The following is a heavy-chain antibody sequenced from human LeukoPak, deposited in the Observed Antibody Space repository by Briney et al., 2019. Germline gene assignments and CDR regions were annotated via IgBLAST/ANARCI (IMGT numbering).Heavy chain of an antibody. CDR2: ITSSGTTI. J-gene: IGHJ4*02. V-gene: IGHV3-11*01. Sequence: GGSLRLSCAASGFTFSDYYMSWIRQVPGKGLEWISYITSSGTTIYYADSVRGRFTISRDNAKNSLFLQMNSLGAEDTAVYYCAKGRGVAGTLSDYWGQGTLVTVSS. D-gene: IGHD6-19*01. CDR1: GFTFSDYY. CDR3: AKGRGVAGTLSDY.